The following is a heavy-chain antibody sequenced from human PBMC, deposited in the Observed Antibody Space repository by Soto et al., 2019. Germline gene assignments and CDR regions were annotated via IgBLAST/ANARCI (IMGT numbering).Heavy chain of an antibody. CDR2: IWYDGNKK. V-gene: IGHV3-33*01. D-gene: IGHD3-16*01. CDR1: GFTFSSFD. Sequence: GGSLRPSCAAFGFTFSSFDMHWVRQAPGKGLEWVSNIWYDGNKKYYADSVKGRFTISRDNSKNTLYLQMNSLRAEDTALYYCATDGINWGFDSWGQGT. J-gene: IGHJ4*02. CDR3: ATDGINWGFDS.